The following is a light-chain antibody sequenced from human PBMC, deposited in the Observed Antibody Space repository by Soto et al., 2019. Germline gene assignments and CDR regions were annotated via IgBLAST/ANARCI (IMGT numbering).Light chain of an antibody. Sequence: DIQMTQSPSSLSASVGDRVTITCRASQTIRSYLNWYQQKPGRAPKLLIYAASTLQSGVPSRFSGSGSGTDFTLTISCLQPEDFVTYYCQQSYSTPRTFGQGTKVEIK. CDR2: AAS. J-gene: IGKJ1*01. CDR1: QTIRSY. CDR3: QQSYSTPRT. V-gene: IGKV1-39*01.